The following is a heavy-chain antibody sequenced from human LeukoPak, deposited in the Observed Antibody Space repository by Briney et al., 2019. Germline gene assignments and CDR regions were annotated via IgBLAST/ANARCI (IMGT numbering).Heavy chain of an antibody. CDR3: ARDQGRVAYGMDV. D-gene: IGHD2-15*01. CDR2: INPSGGST. V-gene: IGHV1-46*01. J-gene: IGHJ6*02. CDR1: GYTFTSYY. Sequence: ASVKVSCKASGYTFTSYYMHWVRQDPGQGLELVGIINPSGGSTSYAQKFQGRVTMTRDTSTSTVYMVLSSLRSEDTAVYYCARDQGRVAYGMDVWGQGTTVTVSS.